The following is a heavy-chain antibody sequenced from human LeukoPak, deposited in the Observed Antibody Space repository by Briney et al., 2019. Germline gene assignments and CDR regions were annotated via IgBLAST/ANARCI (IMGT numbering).Heavy chain of an antibody. CDR3: ARAMFYYDSSGYYAWFDP. Sequence: SVKVSCKASGYTFTTYDINWVRQAPGQGLEWMGWMNSISGNTGYVQKFQGRVTMTRDTSISTAYMELSSLTSEDTGVYYCARAMFYYDSSGYYAWFDPWGQGTQVTVSS. CDR2: MNSISGNT. D-gene: IGHD3-22*01. J-gene: IGHJ5*02. CDR1: GYTFTTYD. V-gene: IGHV1-8*01.